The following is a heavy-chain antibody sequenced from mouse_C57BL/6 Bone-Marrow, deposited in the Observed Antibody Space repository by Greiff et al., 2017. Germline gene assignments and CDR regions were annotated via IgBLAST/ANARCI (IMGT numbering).Heavy chain of an antibody. J-gene: IGHJ2*01. CDR2: ISDGGSYT. D-gene: IGHD5-2*01. CDR1: GFTFSSYA. CDR3: ARDLDGNTGDY. V-gene: IGHV5-4*01. Sequence: EVQLVESGGGLVKPGGSLKLSCAASGFTFSSYAMSWVRQTPEKRLEWVATISDGGSYTYYPDNVKGRFTISRDNAKNNLYLQMSHLKSEDTAMYYCARDLDGNTGDYWGQGTTLTVSS.